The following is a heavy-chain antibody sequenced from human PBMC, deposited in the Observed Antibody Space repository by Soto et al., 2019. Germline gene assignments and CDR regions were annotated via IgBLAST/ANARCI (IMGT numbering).Heavy chain of an antibody. CDR2: ISYDGSNN. CDR1: GFTFSSYG. CDR3: AKDGWELLEYYYGMDV. D-gene: IGHD1-26*01. V-gene: IGHV3-30*18. Sequence: QVQLVESGGGVVQPGRSLRLSCAASGFTFSSYGMHWVRQAPGKGLEWVADISYDGSNNYYADSVKGRFTISRDNSKNPLYLQMNRLRAEDTAVYYCAKDGWELLEYYYGMDVWGKGTTVTVSS. J-gene: IGHJ6*04.